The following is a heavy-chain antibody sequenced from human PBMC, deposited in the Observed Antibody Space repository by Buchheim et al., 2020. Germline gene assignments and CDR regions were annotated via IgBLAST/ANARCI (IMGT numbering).Heavy chain of an antibody. D-gene: IGHD4-17*01. CDR1: GGSISSGGYS. Sequence: QLQLQESGSGLVKPSQTLSLTCAVSGGSISSGGYSWSWIRQPPGKGLEWIGYIYLSGSTYYNPTLKSRVTISGDRAKNQVSLKLSSVTAADTAVYYCARVGGDYEYYFDYWGQGTL. CDR3: ARVGGDYEYYFDY. V-gene: IGHV4-30-2*01. J-gene: IGHJ4*02. CDR2: IYLSGST.